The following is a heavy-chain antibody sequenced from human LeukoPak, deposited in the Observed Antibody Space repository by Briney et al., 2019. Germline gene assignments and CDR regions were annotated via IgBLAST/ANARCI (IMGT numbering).Heavy chain of an antibody. CDR3: VSIPGSSTSWYHFDN. V-gene: IGHV4-39*01. D-gene: IGHD6-13*01. CDR1: GGSVSSSNHH. CDR2: FFSTGRT. J-gene: IGHJ4*02. Sequence: PSETLSLTCNVSGGSVSSSNHHWAWIRQSPGMGLEWVGTFFSTGRTSPNPDPSLKGRVTLSVDTSRNQFSLQLRSLTAADTAIFYCVSIPGSSTSWYHFDNWGQGTLVTVSS.